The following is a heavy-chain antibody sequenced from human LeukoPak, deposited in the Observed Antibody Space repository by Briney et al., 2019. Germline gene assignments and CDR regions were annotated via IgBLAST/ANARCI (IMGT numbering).Heavy chain of an antibody. Sequence: QTGGSLRLSCAASGFTFSSYSMNWVRQAPGKGLEWVSVIFRGGSTYYADSVKGRFTISRDNSKNTLFLQMNSLRAEDTAVYYCARWACMGARGGATCYYYYGMGVWGQGTTVTVSS. J-gene: IGHJ6*02. CDR1: GFTFSSYS. V-gene: IGHV3-66*01. D-gene: IGHD1-26*01. CDR3: ARWACMGARGGATCYYYYGMGV. CDR2: IFRGGST.